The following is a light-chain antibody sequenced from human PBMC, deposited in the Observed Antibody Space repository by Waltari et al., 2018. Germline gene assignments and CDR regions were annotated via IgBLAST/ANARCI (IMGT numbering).Light chain of an antibody. J-gene: IGLJ1*01. CDR2: EVT. CDR1: SSDVGGSNF. V-gene: IGLV2-14*01. Sequence: QSALTQPASVSGSPGQSITISCTGTSSDVGGSNFVSWYQQHPGKAPKLMIYEVTNRPSGISNRISGSKSGNTASLTISGLQAEDEADYYCGSYTTTTTVVFGTGTKVTVL. CDR3: GSYTTTTTVV.